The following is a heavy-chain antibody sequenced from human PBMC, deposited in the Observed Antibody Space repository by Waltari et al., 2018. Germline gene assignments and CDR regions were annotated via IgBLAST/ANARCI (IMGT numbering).Heavy chain of an antibody. J-gene: IGHJ4*02. CDR2: ISGSGGST. D-gene: IGHD3-22*01. CDR1: GFLFSNYA. CDR3: AKGHYYDSSGGYYFDY. Sequence: EVQLLESGGGLVQHGGSLRLSCAASGFLFSNYAMTWVPPAPGKGLEWVSGISGSGGSTYYADSVKGRFTISRDNSKNTLYLQMNSLRAEDTAVYYCAKGHYYDSSGGYYFDYWGQGTLVTVSS. V-gene: IGHV3-23*01.